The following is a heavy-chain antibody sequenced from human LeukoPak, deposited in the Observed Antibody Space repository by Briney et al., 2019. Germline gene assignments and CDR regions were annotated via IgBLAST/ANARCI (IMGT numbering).Heavy chain of an antibody. CDR3: AKGYSGTWGWENWFDP. CDR1: AYSISIGCY. J-gene: IGHJ5*02. D-gene: IGHD1-26*01. CDR2: IYHSGST. V-gene: IGHV4-38-2*02. Sequence: SETLSLTCTVSAYSISIGCYWGWIRQPPGQGLEWIGSIYHSGSTYYNPSLKSRVTISVDMSKNHFSLRLSSVTAADTAVYYCAKGYSGTWGWENWFDPWGQGTLVTVSS.